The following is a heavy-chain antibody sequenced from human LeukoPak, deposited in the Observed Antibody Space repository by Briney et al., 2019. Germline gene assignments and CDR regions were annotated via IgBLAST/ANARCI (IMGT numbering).Heavy chain of an antibody. CDR3: ALLYCSGGSCDSSLEHYYYGMDV. CDR1: GFTFSSYG. V-gene: IGHV3-33*01. D-gene: IGHD2-15*01. J-gene: IGHJ6*02. Sequence: GGSLRLSYAASGFTFSSYGMHWVRQAPGKGLEWVAVIWYDGSNKYYADSVKGRFTISRDNFKNALYMKMNSVRAEDTAVYYCALLYCSGGSCDSSLEHYYYGMDVWGQGTTVTVSS. CDR2: IWYDGSNK.